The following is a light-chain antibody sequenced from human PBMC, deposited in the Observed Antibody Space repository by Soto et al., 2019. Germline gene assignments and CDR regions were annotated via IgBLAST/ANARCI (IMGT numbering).Light chain of an antibody. J-gene: IGKJ2*01. CDR3: PQYYNWPPYT. V-gene: IGKV3-15*01. Sequence: EVVMTQSPATLSVSPGDRATLSCRASQSVDTNVAWYQQKPGQAPRLLVHGASTRATGVPARFTGIGSGTDFTLTISGLQSDDFAVYYCPQYYNWPPYTFGQGPKLQIK. CDR1: QSVDTN. CDR2: GAS.